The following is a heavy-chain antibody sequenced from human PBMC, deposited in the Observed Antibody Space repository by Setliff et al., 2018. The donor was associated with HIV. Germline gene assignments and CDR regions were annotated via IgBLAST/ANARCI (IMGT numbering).Heavy chain of an antibody. CDR1: GFTFSSYW. D-gene: IGHD1-26*01. J-gene: IGHJ3*02. CDR3: AKASGSYLGSASDI. CDR2: ISWNSGSI. Sequence: PGGSLRLSCAASGFTFSSYWIHWVRQAPGKGLEWVSGISWNSGSIGYADSVKGRFTISRDNAKNSLYLQMNSLRAEDMALYYCAKASGSYLGSASDIWGQGTMVTVSS. V-gene: IGHV3-9*03.